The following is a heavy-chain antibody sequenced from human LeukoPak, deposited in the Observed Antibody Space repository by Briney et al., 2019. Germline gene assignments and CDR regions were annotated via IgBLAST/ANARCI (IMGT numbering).Heavy chain of an antibody. Sequence: ASVKVSCKASGYTFTGYYMHWVRQAPGQGLEWMGWINPNSGGTNYAQKFQGRVTMTRATSISTAYMELSRLRSDDTAVYYCARDSQHPRYSRGGDFDYWGQGTLVTVSS. V-gene: IGHV1-2*02. CDR3: ARDSQHPRYSRGGDFDY. J-gene: IGHJ4*02. CDR1: GYTFTGYY. D-gene: IGHD6-13*01. CDR2: INPNSGGT.